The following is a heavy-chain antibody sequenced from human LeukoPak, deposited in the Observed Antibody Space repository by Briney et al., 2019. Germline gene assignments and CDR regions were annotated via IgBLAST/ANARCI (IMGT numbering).Heavy chain of an antibody. CDR2: IYYSGST. CDR1: GGSISSYY. D-gene: IGHD2-21*02. J-gene: IGHJ3*02. Sequence: SETLSLTCTVSGGSISSYYWSWIRQPPGKGLEWIGYIYYSGSTNYNPSLKSRVTISVDTSKNQFSLKLSFVTAADTAVYYCASDMTFDAFDIWGQGTMVTVSS. V-gene: IGHV4-59*01. CDR3: ASDMTFDAFDI.